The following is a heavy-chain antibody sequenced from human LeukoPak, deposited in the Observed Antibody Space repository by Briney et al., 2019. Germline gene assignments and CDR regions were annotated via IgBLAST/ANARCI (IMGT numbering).Heavy chain of an antibody. Sequence: GGSLRLSCAASGFTFSSYWMTWVRQAPGKGLEWVGRIKSKTDGGTTDYAAPVKGRFTISRDDSKNTLYLQMNSLKTEDTAVYYCTTDNSWYVSPLADYWGQGTLVTVSS. CDR1: GFTFSSYW. J-gene: IGHJ4*02. V-gene: IGHV3-15*01. CDR2: IKSKTDGGTT. D-gene: IGHD6-13*01. CDR3: TTDNSWYVSPLADY.